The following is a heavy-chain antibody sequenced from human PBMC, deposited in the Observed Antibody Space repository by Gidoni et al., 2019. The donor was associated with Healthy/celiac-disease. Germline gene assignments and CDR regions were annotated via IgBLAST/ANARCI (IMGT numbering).Heavy chain of an antibody. Sequence: QVQLVESGGGVVQPGRSLRLSCAASGFTFSSYGMHWVRQAPGKGLEWVAVIWYDGSNKYYADSVKGRFTISRDNSKNTLYLQMNSLRAEDTAVYYCAREAPTTNYFDYWGQGTLVTVSS. D-gene: IGHD1-7*01. V-gene: IGHV3-33*01. CDR3: AREAPTTNYFDY. J-gene: IGHJ4*02. CDR2: IWYDGSNK. CDR1: GFTFSSYG.